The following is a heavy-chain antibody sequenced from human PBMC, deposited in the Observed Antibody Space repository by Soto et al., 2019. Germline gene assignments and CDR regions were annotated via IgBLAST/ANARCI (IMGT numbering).Heavy chain of an antibody. CDR3: AREQLAPSGYFYGLDV. D-gene: IGHD1-1*01. V-gene: IGHV3-30-3*01. Sequence: QVQLVESGGGVVQPGRSLRVSCAASGFTFSSYAMHWVRQAPGKGLEWVAIISYDGSNKYNADSVKGRFTISRDNSENTLYQQMNSLRAEDTAVYYCAREQLAPSGYFYGLDVWGQGTTVTVSS. J-gene: IGHJ6*02. CDR1: GFTFSSYA. CDR2: ISYDGSNK.